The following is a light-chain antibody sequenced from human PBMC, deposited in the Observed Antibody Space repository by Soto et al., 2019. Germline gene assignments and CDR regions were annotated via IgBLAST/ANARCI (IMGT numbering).Light chain of an antibody. Sequence: DIQMTQSPSSLSASVGDRVTIICRASQDIRNYLGWFQQKPGKAPKRLIYAASSLESGVPSRFSGSGSGTEFTLTISSLQPEDFASYYCLQHNSFPYTFGQGTKLETK. V-gene: IGKV1-17*01. J-gene: IGKJ2*01. CDR3: LQHNSFPYT. CDR1: QDIRNY. CDR2: AAS.